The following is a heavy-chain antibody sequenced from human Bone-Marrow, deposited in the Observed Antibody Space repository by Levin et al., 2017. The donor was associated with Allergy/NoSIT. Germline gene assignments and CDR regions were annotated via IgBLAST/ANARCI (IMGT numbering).Heavy chain of an antibody. Sequence: SCAASGFTFSNAWMSWVRQAPGKGLEWVGRMKSKTDGGTTDYAAPVPGRFTISRDDSKNTLYLQMNSLKTEDTAVYYCTGSSGDYYGMDVWGQGTTVTVSS. CDR1: GFTFSNAW. D-gene: IGHD3-10*01. CDR3: TGSSGDYYGMDV. CDR2: MKSKTDGGTT. V-gene: IGHV3-15*01. J-gene: IGHJ6*02.